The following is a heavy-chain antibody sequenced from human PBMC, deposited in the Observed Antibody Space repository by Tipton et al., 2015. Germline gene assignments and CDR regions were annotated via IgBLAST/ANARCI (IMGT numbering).Heavy chain of an antibody. J-gene: IGHJ2*01. CDR1: GDSVSSNSAT. V-gene: IGHV6-1*01. CDR2: TYYRSKWYN. D-gene: IGHD1-26*01. CDR3: ARELWASGSYYWFFDL. Sequence: GLVKPSQTLSLTCAISGDSVSSNSATWNWIRQSPSRGLEWLGRTYYRSKWYNDYPVSVNSRITINPDTSKNQFSLHLNSVTPEDTAVYYCARELWASGSYYWFFDLWGRGTLVTVSS.